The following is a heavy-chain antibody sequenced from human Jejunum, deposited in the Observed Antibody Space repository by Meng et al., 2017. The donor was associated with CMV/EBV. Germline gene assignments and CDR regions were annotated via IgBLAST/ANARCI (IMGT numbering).Heavy chain of an antibody. Sequence: SGFTFSSYGMHWVRQAPGKGMEWVAVISYDGSIKYQADTVKGRFTISRDNSKNTLYLQMNSLRTEDTAVYYCARDPDKKWLYLDYWGQGTLVTVSS. CDR3: ARDPDKKWLYLDY. CDR1: GFTFSSYG. J-gene: IGHJ4*02. CDR2: ISYDGSIK. V-gene: IGHV3-30*03. D-gene: IGHD3-22*01.